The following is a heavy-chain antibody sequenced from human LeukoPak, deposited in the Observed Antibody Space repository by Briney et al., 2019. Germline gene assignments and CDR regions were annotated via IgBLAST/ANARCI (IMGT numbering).Heavy chain of an antibody. D-gene: IGHD4-23*01. V-gene: IGHV4-39*07. CDR1: GGSVSSSNHY. CDR2: IYYGGST. J-gene: IGHJ5*02. CDR3: ARPPLYIYGGNSGASGWFDP. Sequence: SETLSLTCTVSGGSVSSSNHYWGWIRQPPGKGLEWIVSIYYGGSTYYNPSLKSRVTISVDTSKNQFSLHLNSVTAADTAVYYCARPPLYIYGGNSGASGWFDPWGQGTLVTVSS.